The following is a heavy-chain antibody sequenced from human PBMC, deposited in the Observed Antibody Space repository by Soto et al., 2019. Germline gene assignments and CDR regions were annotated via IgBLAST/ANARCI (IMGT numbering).Heavy chain of an antibody. CDR2: FDPEDGET. Sequence: GASVKVSCKVSGYTLTELSMHWVRQAPGKGLEWMGGFDPEDGETIYAQKFQGRVTMTEDTSTDTAYMELSSLRSEDTAVYYCATYQAMVRGVIMIVRRGAGFDLWGRGTLVTVSS. CDR1: GYTLTELS. D-gene: IGHD3-10*01. J-gene: IGHJ2*01. V-gene: IGHV1-24*01. CDR3: ATYQAMVRGVIMIVRRGAGFDL.